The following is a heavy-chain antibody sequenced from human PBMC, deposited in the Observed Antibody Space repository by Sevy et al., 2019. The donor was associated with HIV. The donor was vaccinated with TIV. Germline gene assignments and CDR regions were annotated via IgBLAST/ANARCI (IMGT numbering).Heavy chain of an antibody. D-gene: IGHD3-22*01. CDR1: GLTFSTYA. V-gene: IGHV3-30*04. Sequence: GGSLRLSCAASGLTFSTYAMHWVRQAPGKGLEWVALISYDGSTKDYADSVKGRFTISRDNSKNTLYLQMNGLRPEDTAVYYCARDSDYGSSSGYMGVFQHWGQRTLVTVSS. J-gene: IGHJ1*01. CDR2: ISYDGSTK. CDR3: ARDSDYGSSSGYMGVFQH.